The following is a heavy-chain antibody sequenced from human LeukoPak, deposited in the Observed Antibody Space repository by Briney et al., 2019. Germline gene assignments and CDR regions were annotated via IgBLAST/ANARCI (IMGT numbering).Heavy chain of an antibody. CDR2: ISWNSGSI. D-gene: IGHD2-21*02. Sequence: GRSLRLSCAASGFTFDDYAMHWVRQAPGKGLEWVSGISWNSGSIGYADSVKGRFTISRDNSKNTLYLQTNSLRAEDTAVYYCAKAGSPCGGDCYLYYYYYMDVWGKGTTVTISS. CDR3: AKAGSPCGGDCYLYYYYYMDV. V-gene: IGHV3-9*01. CDR1: GFTFDDYA. J-gene: IGHJ6*03.